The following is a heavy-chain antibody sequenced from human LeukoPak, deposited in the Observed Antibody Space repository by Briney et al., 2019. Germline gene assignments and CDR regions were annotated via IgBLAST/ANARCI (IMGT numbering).Heavy chain of an antibody. CDR3: ARVAVRGRAGYWFDP. D-gene: IGHD3-10*01. V-gene: IGHV1-2*02. CDR1: GYTFTGYY. J-gene: IGHJ5*02. Sequence: ASVKVSCKASGYTFTGYYMHWVRQAPGQGLEWMGWINPNSGGTNYAQQFQGRVTMTRDTSISTAYMELSRLRSGDTAVYYCARVAVRGRAGYWFDPWGQGTLVTVSS. CDR2: INPNSGGT.